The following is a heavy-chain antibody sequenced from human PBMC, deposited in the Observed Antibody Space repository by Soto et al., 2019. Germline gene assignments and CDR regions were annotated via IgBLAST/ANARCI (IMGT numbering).Heavy chain of an antibody. D-gene: IGHD6-13*01. CDR1: GFTFSSYA. CDR2: ISYDGSNK. J-gene: IGHJ3*02. Sequence: GGSLRLSCAASGFTFSSYAMHWVRQAPGKGLEWVAVISYDGSNKYYADSVKGRFTISRDNSKNTLYLQMNSLRAEDTAVYYCARTMYSSSWYGAFDIWGQGTTVTVSS. CDR3: ARTMYSSSWYGAFDI. V-gene: IGHV3-30-3*01.